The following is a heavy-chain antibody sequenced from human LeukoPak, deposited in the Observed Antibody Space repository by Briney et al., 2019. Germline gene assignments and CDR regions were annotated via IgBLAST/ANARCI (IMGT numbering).Heavy chain of an antibody. CDR2: IKQDGSEK. V-gene: IGHV3-7*03. CDR3: ARDGFGTGSN. J-gene: IGHJ4*02. D-gene: IGHD3-16*01. Sequence: GGSLRLSCAASGLTFSNYWVDWVRQAPGKGLEWVANIKQDGSEKNYVDSVKGRFIISRDNAKNSLYLQMNTLRADDTAVYYCARDGFGTGSNWGQGTLVTVSS. CDR1: GLTFSNYW.